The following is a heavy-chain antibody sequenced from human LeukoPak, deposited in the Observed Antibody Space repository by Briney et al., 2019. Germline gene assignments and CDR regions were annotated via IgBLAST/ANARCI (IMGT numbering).Heavy chain of an antibody. Sequence: PGGSLRLSCAASGFTFSSYGMHWVRQAPGKGLEWVAVISYDRSNKYYADSVKGRFTISRDNSKNTLYLQMNSLRAEDTAVYYCAKGYCSGGSCYSGDYWGQGTLVTVSS. J-gene: IGHJ4*02. CDR2: ISYDRSNK. CDR1: GFTFSSYG. D-gene: IGHD2-15*01. CDR3: AKGYCSGGSCYSGDY. V-gene: IGHV3-30*18.